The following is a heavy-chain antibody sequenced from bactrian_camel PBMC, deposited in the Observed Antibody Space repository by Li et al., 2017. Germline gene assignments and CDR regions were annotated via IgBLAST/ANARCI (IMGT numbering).Heavy chain of an antibody. D-gene: IGHD2*01. Sequence: QVQLVESGGGSVQTGGSLRLSCAVSPLTYRSQCMGWSRQSPGKQREDIAAIYRSGRSFYADSVKGRFTISQDDNTNTLYLQMDNLKPEDTAMYHCAVYDAYAGRCSFREDYYDYWGPGTQVTVS. CDR2: IYRSGRS. CDR1: PLTYRSQC. J-gene: IGHJ4*01. V-gene: IGHV3S55*01. CDR3: AVYDAYAGRCSFREDYYDY.